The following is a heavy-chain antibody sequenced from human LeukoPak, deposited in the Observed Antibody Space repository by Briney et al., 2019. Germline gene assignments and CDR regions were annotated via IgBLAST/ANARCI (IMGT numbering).Heavy chain of an antibody. J-gene: IGHJ4*02. V-gene: IGHV4-59*08. D-gene: IGHD3-22*01. Sequence: LETLSLTCTVSGGSISSYYWSWIRQPPGEGLEWIGFIYHSGSTNYNPSLKSRVTISVDTSTNQLSLKMKSVTAADTAVYYCAKHYFDSGDYFDEWGQGTLVTVSS. CDR3: AKHYFDSGDYFDE. CDR2: IYHSGST. CDR1: GGSISSYY.